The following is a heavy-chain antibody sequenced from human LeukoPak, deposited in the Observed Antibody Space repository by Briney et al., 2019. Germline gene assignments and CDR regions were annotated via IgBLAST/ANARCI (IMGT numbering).Heavy chain of an antibody. CDR2: FDPEDGET. V-gene: IGHV1-24*01. J-gene: IGHJ4*02. CDR3: ATGGYYDSSGYPFDY. Sequence: ASVKVSCKVSGYTLTELSMHWVRQAPGEGLEWMGGFDPEDGETIYAQKFQGRVTMTEDTSTDTAYMELSSLRSEDTAVYYCATGGYYDSSGYPFDYWGQGTLVTVSS. D-gene: IGHD3-22*01. CDR1: GYTLTELS.